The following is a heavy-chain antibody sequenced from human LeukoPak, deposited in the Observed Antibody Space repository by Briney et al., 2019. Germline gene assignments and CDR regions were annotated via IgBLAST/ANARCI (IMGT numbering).Heavy chain of an antibody. D-gene: IGHD6-19*01. CDR2: IGISGSPI. Sequence: GSLRLSCAASGLSFTDYYMSWIRQAPGKGLEWVSYIGISGSPIYYADSVKGRFTISRDNAENSVYLQLNSLRAEDTAFYYCATLSSSSVGYWGQGTLVTVSS. V-gene: IGHV3-11*01. CDR1: GLSFTDYY. J-gene: IGHJ4*02. CDR3: ATLSSSSVGY.